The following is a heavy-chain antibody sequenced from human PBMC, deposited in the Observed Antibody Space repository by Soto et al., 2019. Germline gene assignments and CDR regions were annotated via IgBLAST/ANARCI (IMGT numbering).Heavy chain of an antibody. CDR1: DGSISSGGYY. J-gene: IGHJ4*02. D-gene: IGHD1-26*01. CDR2: IYYSGST. V-gene: IGHV4-31*03. Sequence: QVQLQESGPGLVKPSQTLSLTCTVSDGSISSGGYYWSWIREHPGKGLEWIGYIYYSGSTYYNPSLKSRVTISLDTSKNQFSLKLSSVTAADTAVYYCASEGGIVGATAADYWGQGTLVTVSS. CDR3: ASEGGIVGATAADY.